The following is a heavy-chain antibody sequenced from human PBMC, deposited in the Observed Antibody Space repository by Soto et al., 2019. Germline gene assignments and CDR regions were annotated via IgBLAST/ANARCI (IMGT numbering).Heavy chain of an antibody. J-gene: IGHJ4*02. CDR3: ASHYDIWSGYLSPVDY. V-gene: IGHV3-11*01. CDR2: IDTSGTKI. CDR1: GYTFSDYY. D-gene: IGHD3-3*01. Sequence: QVQLLESGGDLVKPGGSLRLSCAASGYTFSDYYMSWIRQAPGKGLEWISYIDTSGTKIYYADSVKGRFTITRDNAKNSLYLEMNSLRDEDTAVYYCASHYDIWSGYLSPVDYWGQGTLVTVSS.